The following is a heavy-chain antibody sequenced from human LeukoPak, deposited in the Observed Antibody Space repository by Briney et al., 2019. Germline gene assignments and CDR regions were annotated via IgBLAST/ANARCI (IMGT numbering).Heavy chain of an antibody. CDR3: ARGGGITIFGVDPPPYGMDV. CDR1: GYTFTSYD. V-gene: IGHV1-8*01. D-gene: IGHD3-3*01. CDR2: MNPNSGNT. J-gene: IGHJ6*02. Sequence: ASVKVSCKASGYTFTSYDINWVRQATGQGLEWMGWMNPNSGNTGYAQKFQGRVTMTRNTSISTAYKELSSLRSEDTAVYYCARGGGITIFGVDPPPYGMDVWGQGTTVTVSS.